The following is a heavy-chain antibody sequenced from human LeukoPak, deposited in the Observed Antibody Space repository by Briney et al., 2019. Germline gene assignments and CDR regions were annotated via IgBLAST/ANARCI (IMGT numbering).Heavy chain of an antibody. CDR2: IYYSGST. V-gene: IGHV4-59*01. Sequence: SETLSLTCTVSGGSISSYYWSWIRQPPGKGLEWIGYIYYSGSTNYNPSLKSRVTISVDTSKNQFSLKLSSVTAADTAVYYCAREIPWAGLGGDYGPFNWFDPWGQGTLVTVSS. D-gene: IGHD4-17*01. CDR1: GGSISSYY. CDR3: AREIPWAGLGGDYGPFNWFDP. J-gene: IGHJ5*02.